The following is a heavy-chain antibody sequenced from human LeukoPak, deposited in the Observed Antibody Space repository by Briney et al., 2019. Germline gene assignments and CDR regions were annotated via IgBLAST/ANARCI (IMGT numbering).Heavy chain of an antibody. Sequence: SETLSLTCTVSGGSISSSSYYWGWIRQPPGKGLEWIGSIYYSGSTYYNPSLKSRVTISVDTSKNQFSLKLSSVTAADTAVYYCARGNYYGSGSYYTHAFDIWGQGTMVTVSS. CDR3: ARGNYYGSGSYYTHAFDI. J-gene: IGHJ3*02. D-gene: IGHD3-10*01. CDR2: IYYSGST. V-gene: IGHV4-39*07. CDR1: GGSISSSSYY.